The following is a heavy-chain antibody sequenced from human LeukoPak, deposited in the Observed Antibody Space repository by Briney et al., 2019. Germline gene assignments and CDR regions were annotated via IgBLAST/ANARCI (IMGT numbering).Heavy chain of an antibody. J-gene: IGHJ6*02. CDR2: IYYSGST. V-gene: IGHV4-39*01. CDR1: GGSISSSSYS. D-gene: IGHD3-10*01. Sequence: PSETLSLTCTVSGGSISSSSYSWGWIRQPPGKGLEWIVSIYYSGSTYYNPSLKSRVTISVDTSKNQFSLKLSSVTAADTAVYYCASPYYYGSGRRNYGMDVWGQGTTVTVSS. CDR3: ASPYYYGSGRRNYGMDV.